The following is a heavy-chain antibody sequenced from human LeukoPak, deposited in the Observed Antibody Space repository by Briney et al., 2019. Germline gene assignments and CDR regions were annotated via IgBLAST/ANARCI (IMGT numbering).Heavy chain of an antibody. CDR1: GGSFSGYY. CDR3: ARVYYYDSSGYYFLDY. J-gene: IGHJ4*02. CDR2: INHSGST. Sequence: LETLSLTCAVYGGSFSGYYWSWIRQPPGKGLEWIGEINHSGSTNYNPSLKSRVTISVDTSKNQFSLKLSSVTAADTAVYYCARVYYYDSSGYYFLDYWGQGTLVTVSS. V-gene: IGHV4-34*01. D-gene: IGHD3-22*01.